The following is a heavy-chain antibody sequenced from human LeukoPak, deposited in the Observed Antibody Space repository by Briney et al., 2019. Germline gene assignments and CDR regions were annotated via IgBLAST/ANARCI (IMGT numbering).Heavy chain of an antibody. Sequence: GGSLRLSCAASGFTFSDAWMNWVRQAPGKGLEWVGRIKSRSDGGTTDYAAPVKGRFTISRDGSKDTLYLQMNSLKTEDTAMYYCTTGKTDDYYFDYWGQGTLVTVSS. D-gene: IGHD1-1*01. J-gene: IGHJ4*02. CDR2: IKSRSDGGTT. V-gene: IGHV3-15*07. CDR3: TTGKTDDYYFDY. CDR1: GFTFSDAW.